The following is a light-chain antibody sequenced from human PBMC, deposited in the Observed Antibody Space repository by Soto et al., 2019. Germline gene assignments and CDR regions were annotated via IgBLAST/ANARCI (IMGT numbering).Light chain of an antibody. CDR1: SSDVGGYNY. V-gene: IGLV2-14*01. J-gene: IGLJ2*01. CDR3: ISYTSSSTLV. CDR2: EVS. Sequence: QSALTQPASVSGSPGQSITISCTGTSSDVGGYNYVSWYQQHQGKAPKLMIYEVSNRPSGVSNRFSGSKSGNTASLTISGLQAEDEADYYCISYTSSSTLVFGGGTKLTVL.